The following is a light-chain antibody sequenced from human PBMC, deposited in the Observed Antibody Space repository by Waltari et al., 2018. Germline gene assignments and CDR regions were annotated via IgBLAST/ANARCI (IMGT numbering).Light chain of an antibody. V-gene: IGKV3-11*01. Sequence: EIVLTQSPATLSLSPGERATLPCRASQSISNYLAWYQQKPGQAPRLLIYDTSSRATGIPARFSGSGSGTDFTLTISSLEPEDFAVYYCQQRSNWPPGFGGGTKVEIK. J-gene: IGKJ4*02. CDR3: QQRSNWPPG. CDR2: DTS. CDR1: QSISNY.